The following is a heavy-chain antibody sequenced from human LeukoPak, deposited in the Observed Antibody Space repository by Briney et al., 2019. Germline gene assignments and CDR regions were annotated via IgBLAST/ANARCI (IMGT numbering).Heavy chain of an antibody. J-gene: IGHJ5*02. CDR3: AREWSGSGYYPSHWFYP. CDR2: INPNSGGT. D-gene: IGHD3-22*01. V-gene: IGHV1-2*02. Sequence: ASVTVTCKASGYTFTGYYMHWVRQAPGQGLEWMGWINPNSGGTNYAQKFQGRVTMTRDTSISTAYMELSRLRSDDTAVYYCAREWSGSGYYPSHWFYPLGQGSLVTVSS. CDR1: GYTFTGYY.